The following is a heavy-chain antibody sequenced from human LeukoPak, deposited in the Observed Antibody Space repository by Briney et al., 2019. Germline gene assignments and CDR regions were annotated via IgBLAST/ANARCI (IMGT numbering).Heavy chain of an antibody. CDR3: ARDLGWFGESTLGEI. CDR1: GGSISSGSYY. V-gene: IGHV4-61*02. J-gene: IGHJ3*02. Sequence: PSQTLSLTCTVSGGSISSGSYYWSWIRQPAGKGLEWIGRIYTSGSTNYNPSLKSRVTISVDTSKNQFSLKLSSVTAADTAVYYCARDLGWFGESTLGEIWGQGTMVTVSS. D-gene: IGHD3-10*01. CDR2: IYTSGST.